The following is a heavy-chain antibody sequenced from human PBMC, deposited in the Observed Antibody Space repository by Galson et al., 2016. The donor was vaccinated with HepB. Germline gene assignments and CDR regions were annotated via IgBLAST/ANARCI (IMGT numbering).Heavy chain of an antibody. CDR2: IYYTGST. V-gene: IGHV4-31*03. CDR1: GASMRSGGNY. D-gene: IGHD2-2*03. J-gene: IGHJ5*01. CDR3: ARMDITLESGRTAFDS. Sequence: TLSLTCTVSGASMRSGGNYWSWIRQHPGKGLEWIGYIYYTGSTYYKPSLKRRVIISVDTSKNQFSLKLSSVTAADTAIYYCARMDITLESGRTAFDSWGHGTLVPVAS.